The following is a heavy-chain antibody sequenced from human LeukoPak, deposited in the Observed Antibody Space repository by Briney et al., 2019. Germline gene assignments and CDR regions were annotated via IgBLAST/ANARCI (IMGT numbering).Heavy chain of an antibody. J-gene: IGHJ5*02. Sequence: SVKVSCKASGGTFSSYAISWVRQAPGQGLEWMGGIIPIFGTANYAQKFQGRVTITADESTSTAYMELSSLRSEDTAVYYCARVGLQYSGYDFRWFDPWGQGTLVTVSS. CDR2: IIPIFGTA. D-gene: IGHD5-12*01. CDR3: ARVGLQYSGYDFRWFDP. V-gene: IGHV1-69*13. CDR1: GGTFSSYA.